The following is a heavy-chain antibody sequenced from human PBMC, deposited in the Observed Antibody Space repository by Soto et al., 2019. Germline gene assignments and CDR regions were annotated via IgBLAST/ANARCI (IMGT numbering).Heavy chain of an antibody. V-gene: IGHV1-46*01. D-gene: IGHD3-22*01. J-gene: IGHJ6*02. CDR3: ARDRAIVSRPDYYYYGMDV. Sequence: ASVKVSCKASGYTFTSYYMHWVRQAPGQGLEWMGIINPSGGSTSYAQKFQGRVTMTRDTSTSTVYMELSSLRSEDTAVYYCARDRAIVSRPDYYYYGMDVWCQGTSVTVAS. CDR1: GYTFTSYY. CDR2: INPSGGST.